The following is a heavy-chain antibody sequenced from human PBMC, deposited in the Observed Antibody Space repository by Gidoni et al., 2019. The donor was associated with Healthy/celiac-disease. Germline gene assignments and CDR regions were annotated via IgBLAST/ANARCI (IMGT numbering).Heavy chain of an antibody. Sequence: QVQLVQSGAEVKKPGSSVKVSCKASGGTFSSYTISWVRQAPGQGLEWMGRIIPIRGIANYAQKFQGRVTITADKSTSTAYMELSSLRSEDTAVYYCARGGRFSAWFDPWGQGTLVTVSS. CDR2: IIPIRGIA. CDR3: ARGGRFSAWFDP. D-gene: IGHD1-26*01. J-gene: IGHJ5*02. CDR1: GGTFSSYT. V-gene: IGHV1-69*02.